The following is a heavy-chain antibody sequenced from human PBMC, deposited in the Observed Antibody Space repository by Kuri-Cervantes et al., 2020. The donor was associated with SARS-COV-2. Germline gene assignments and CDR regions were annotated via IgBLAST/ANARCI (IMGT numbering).Heavy chain of an antibody. CDR2: INQSGST. D-gene: IGHD3-3*01. Sequence: SQTLSLTCAVFGGSSSGYYWGWIRQPPGKGLEWIGEINQSGSTSYSPSLKGRLTISVDTSENQFSLKLSSVTAADTAVYYCARGRGGYYMGGYYFYSMDVWGKGTTVTVSS. J-gene: IGHJ6*03. CDR1: GGSSSGYY. V-gene: IGHV4-34*01. CDR3: ARGRGGYYMGGYYFYSMDV.